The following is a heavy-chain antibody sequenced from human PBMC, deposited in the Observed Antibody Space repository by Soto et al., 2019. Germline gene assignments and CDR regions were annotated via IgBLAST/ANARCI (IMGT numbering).Heavy chain of an antibody. CDR1: GFTFSNYA. D-gene: IGHD6-6*01. CDR2: ISGSGTRT. J-gene: IGHJ4*02. CDR3: AVFRGYSWEIAARPPDY. Sequence: EVQLLESGGGLVQPGGSLRLSCAASGFTFSNYAMSWVRQAPGKGLEWVSAISGSGTRTYYADSVKGRFTISRDNSKNTLYLQLNSLRAEDTAVYYCAVFRGYSWEIAARPPDYWGQGTLVTVSS. V-gene: IGHV3-23*01.